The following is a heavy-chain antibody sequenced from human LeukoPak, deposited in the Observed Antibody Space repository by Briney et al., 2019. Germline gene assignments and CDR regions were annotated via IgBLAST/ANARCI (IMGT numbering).Heavy chain of an antibody. CDR1: GFTFSSYW. Sequence: GGSLRLSCAASGFTFSSYWMNWARQAPGKGLEWVASINHNGNVNYYVDSVKGRFTISRDNDKNSLYLQMSNLRAEDTAVYFCARGGGLDVWGQGATVTVSS. CDR3: ARGGGLDV. V-gene: IGHV3-7*03. CDR2: INHNGNVN. J-gene: IGHJ6*02. D-gene: IGHD3-16*01.